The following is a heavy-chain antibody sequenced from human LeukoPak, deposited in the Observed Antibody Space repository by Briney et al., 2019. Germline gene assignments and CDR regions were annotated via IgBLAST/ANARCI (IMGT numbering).Heavy chain of an antibody. V-gene: IGHV1-69*04. D-gene: IGHD4-17*01. Sequence: ASVKVSCKASGGTFSSYAISWVRQAPGQGLEWMGRIIPIFGIANYAQKFQGRVTITADKSTSTAHMELSSLRSEDTAVYYCARVNGDFDYWGQGTLVTVSS. J-gene: IGHJ4*02. CDR1: GGTFSSYA. CDR2: IIPIFGIA. CDR3: ARVNGDFDY.